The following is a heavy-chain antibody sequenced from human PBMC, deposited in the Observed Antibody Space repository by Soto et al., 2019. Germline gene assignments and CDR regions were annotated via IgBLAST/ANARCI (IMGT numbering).Heavy chain of an antibody. CDR2: IYYSGST. J-gene: IGHJ3*02. D-gene: IGHD7-27*01. Sequence: TSETLSLTCTVSGGSISSSSYYWGWIRQPPGKGLEWIGSIYYSGSTYYNPSLKSRVTISVDTSKNQFSLKLSSVTAADTAVYYCARHLRDGEPTPADAFDIWGQGTMVTVSS. CDR3: ARHLRDGEPTPADAFDI. CDR1: GGSISSSSYY. V-gene: IGHV4-39*01.